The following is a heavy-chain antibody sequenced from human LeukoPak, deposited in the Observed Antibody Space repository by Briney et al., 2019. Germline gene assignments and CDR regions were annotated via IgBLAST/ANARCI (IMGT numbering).Heavy chain of an antibody. V-gene: IGHV4-30-4*01. Sequence: KPSETLSLTCTVSGGSISSGDYSWSWIRQPPGKGLEWIGYIYYSGSTYYNPSLKSRVTISVDTSKNQFSLKLSSVTAADTAVYYCARVKVQQLAPYFDYWGQGTLVTVSS. CDR2: IYYSGST. D-gene: IGHD6-13*01. J-gene: IGHJ4*02. CDR3: ARVKVQQLAPYFDY. CDR1: GGSISSGDYS.